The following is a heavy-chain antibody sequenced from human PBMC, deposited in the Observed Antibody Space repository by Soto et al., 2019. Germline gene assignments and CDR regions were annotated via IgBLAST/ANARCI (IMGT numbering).Heavy chain of an antibody. CDR2: IYSSGRT. D-gene: IGHD2-15*01. V-gene: IGHV4-59*13. Sequence: NPSEPLSLTYTVSGGSITNYYWSLIRQSPGKGKEWIGYIYSSGRTNYNPSLKSRVTISVDTCKTQFFLKLSSVTAADTAVYYCARSWAVVAAVGVWGQGTTVT. CDR1: GGSITNYY. J-gene: IGHJ6*01. CDR3: ARSWAVVAAVGV.